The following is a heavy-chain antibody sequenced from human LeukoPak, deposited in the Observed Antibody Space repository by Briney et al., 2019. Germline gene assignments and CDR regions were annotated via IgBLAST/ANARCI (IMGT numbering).Heavy chain of an antibody. D-gene: IGHD3-22*01. CDR3: ARTYYYDSSGYSSASYGMDV. CDR1: GGSISSGGYY. CDR2: IYYSGST. Sequence: SETLSLTCTVSGGSISSGGYYWSWIRQHPGKGLEWIGYIYYSGSTYYNPSLKSRVTISVDTSKNQFSLKLSSVTAADTAVYYCARTYYYDSSGYSSASYGMDVWGQGTTVTVSS. J-gene: IGHJ6*02. V-gene: IGHV4-30-4*08.